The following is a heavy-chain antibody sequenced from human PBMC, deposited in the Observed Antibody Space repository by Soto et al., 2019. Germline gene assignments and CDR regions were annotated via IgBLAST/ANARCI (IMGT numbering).Heavy chain of an antibody. Sequence: PSETLSLTCAVSGGSISSSNWWSWVRQPPGKGLEWIGEIYHSGSTNYNPSLKSRVTISVDKSKNQFSLKLSSVTAADTAVYYCARDPDTAMTYYYYGMDVWGQGTTVTVSS. D-gene: IGHD5-18*01. CDR2: IYHSGST. CDR3: ARDPDTAMTYYYYGMDV. V-gene: IGHV4-4*02. CDR1: GGSISSSNW. J-gene: IGHJ6*02.